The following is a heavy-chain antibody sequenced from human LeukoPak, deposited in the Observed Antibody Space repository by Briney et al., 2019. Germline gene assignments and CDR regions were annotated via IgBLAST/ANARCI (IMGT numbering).Heavy chain of an antibody. CDR1: GGSISSYY. CDR3: ARSYDSRGYYYYGMDV. J-gene: IGHJ6*02. D-gene: IGHD3-22*01. V-gene: IGHV4-59*12. Sequence: SETLSLTCTVSGGSISSYYWSWIRQPPGKGLEWIGYIYYSESTSYNSSLKSRVTISLDTPKNQFSLKLSSVTAADTAVYYCARSYDSRGYYYYGMDVWGQGTTVTVSS. CDR2: IYYSEST.